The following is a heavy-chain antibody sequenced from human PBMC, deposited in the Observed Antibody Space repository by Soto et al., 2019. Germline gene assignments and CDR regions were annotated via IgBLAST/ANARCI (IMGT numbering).Heavy chain of an antibody. CDR2: IIHIRSTT. CDR1: GGNFITFA. D-gene: IGHD7-27*01. CDR3: AKNLGIDPFGSYGLDV. J-gene: IGHJ6*02. V-gene: IGHV1-69*01. Sequence: QVELVQSGAEVKKPGSSVKVSCKASGGNFITFAISWVRQAPGQGREWMGEIIHIRSTTKSAHKFQDRVKISADGSSRTVHMELRSLKSEDTAIYFCAKNLGIDPFGSYGLDVWGQGTTVTVSS.